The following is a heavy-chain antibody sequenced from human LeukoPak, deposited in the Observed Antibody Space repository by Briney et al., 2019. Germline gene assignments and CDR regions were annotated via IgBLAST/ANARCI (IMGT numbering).Heavy chain of an antibody. CDR2: MNPNSGNT. J-gene: IGHJ5*02. D-gene: IGHD3-3*01. CDR1: GYTFTSYD. V-gene: IGHV1-8*01. Sequence: GASVKVSCKASGYTFTSYDINWVRQATGQGLEWMGWMNPNSGNTGYAQKFQGRVTMTRNTSISTAHMELSSLRSEDTAVYYCARGVYYDFWSGYRQNWFDPWGQGTLVTVSS. CDR3: ARGVYYDFWSGYRQNWFDP.